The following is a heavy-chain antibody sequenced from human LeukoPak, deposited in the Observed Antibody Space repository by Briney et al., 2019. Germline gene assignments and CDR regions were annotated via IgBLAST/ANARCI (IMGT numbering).Heavy chain of an antibody. V-gene: IGHV6-1*01. J-gene: IGHJ4*02. Sequence: SQTLSLTCAISGDSVSSNSATWNWIRQSPSRGLEWLGRTYYRSKWHNDYAVSLKSRITFTPDTSKNQFSLQLNSVITEDTAVYYCVRVIATTGYFDYWGQGTLVTVSS. D-gene: IGHD6-13*01. CDR2: TYYRSKWHN. CDR3: VRVIATTGYFDY. CDR1: GDSVSSNSAT.